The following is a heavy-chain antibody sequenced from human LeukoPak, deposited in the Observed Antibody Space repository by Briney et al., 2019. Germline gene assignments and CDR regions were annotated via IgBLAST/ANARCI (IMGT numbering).Heavy chain of an antibody. CDR2: FMSSSSYT. CDR1: GFTLSEYY. Sequence: GGSLRLSCAASGFTLSEYYMSWIPEAPGEGLEWVSYFMSSSSYTNYADSVKGRFTISRDNAKSSLYLQMNSLRAEYTAVYYCARGYYDNSGYYFPFDFWGQGTLVTVSS. D-gene: IGHD3-22*01. V-gene: IGHV3-11*06. CDR3: ARGYYDNSGYYFPFDF. J-gene: IGHJ4*02.